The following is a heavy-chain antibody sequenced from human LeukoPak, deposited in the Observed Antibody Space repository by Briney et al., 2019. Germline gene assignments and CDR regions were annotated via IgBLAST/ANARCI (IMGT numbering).Heavy chain of an antibody. Sequence: PSQTLSLTCAVSGGSTSSGGYSWSWIRQPPGKGLEWIGYIYHSGSTYYNPSLKSRVTISVDRSKNQFSLKLSSVTAADTAVYYCAIYDSRKYYFDYWGQGTLVTVSS. CDR3: AIYDSRKYYFDY. V-gene: IGHV4-30-2*01. CDR1: GGSTSSGGYS. J-gene: IGHJ4*02. CDR2: IYHSGST. D-gene: IGHD3-22*01.